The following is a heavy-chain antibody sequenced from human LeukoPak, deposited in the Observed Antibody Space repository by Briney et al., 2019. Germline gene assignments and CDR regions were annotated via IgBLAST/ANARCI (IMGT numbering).Heavy chain of an antibody. J-gene: IGHJ4*02. Sequence: SETLSLTCTVSGGSISSYYWSWIRQPPGKGLEWIGYIYYNGSTNYNPSLRSRVTISVDTYKKLYSLKLSSVNAADTAVYYCVRTRLGYSSGWVRSDFDYWGQRTLVTVSS. D-gene: IGHD6-19*01. CDR1: GGSISSYY. CDR2: IYYNGST. V-gene: IGHV4-59*01. CDR3: VRTRLGYSSGWVRSDFDY.